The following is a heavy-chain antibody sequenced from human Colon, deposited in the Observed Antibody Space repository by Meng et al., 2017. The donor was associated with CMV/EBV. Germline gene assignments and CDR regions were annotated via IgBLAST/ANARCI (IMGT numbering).Heavy chain of an antibody. D-gene: IGHD3-16*01. CDR2: ISRHDTSI. CDR1: GFPFSNYG. V-gene: IGHV3-23*01. Sequence: GESLKISCAASGFPFSNYGMSWVRQAPGKGLEWVSSISRHDTSIYYADSVKGRFTIYRDIATSTLFLQMNRLRADDTALYFCAKVKLIPTRISTGGTEDAWGQGTLVTVSS. J-gene: IGHJ5*02. CDR3: AKVKLIPTRISTGGTEDA.